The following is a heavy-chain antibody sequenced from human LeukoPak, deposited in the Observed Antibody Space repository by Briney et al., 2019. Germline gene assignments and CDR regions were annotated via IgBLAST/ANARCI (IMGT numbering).Heavy chain of an antibody. J-gene: IGHJ4*02. CDR2: ISYDGSNK. CDR1: GFTFSSFG. CDR3: AKEVDTAMVGLPDY. Sequence: GGSLRLSCAASGFTFSSFGMHWVRQAPGKGLEWVADISYDGSNKKYGDSVKGRLTISRDNSKNTLYLQINSLRAEDTAVYYCAKEVDTAMVGLPDYWGQGTLVTVSS. D-gene: IGHD5-18*01. V-gene: IGHV3-30*18.